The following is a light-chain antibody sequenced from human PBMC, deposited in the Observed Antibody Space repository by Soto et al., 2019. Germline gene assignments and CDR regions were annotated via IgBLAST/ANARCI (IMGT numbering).Light chain of an antibody. CDR1: QRVTSSY. CDR2: GTS. J-gene: IGKJ5*01. Sequence: EIVMTQSPATLSVSPGGRATLSCRASQRVTSSYLAWYQQKLGQAPRLLIYGTSSRATGIPDRFSGSGSGTDFTLTISRLEPEDFAVYYCQQYHSSPSITFGQGTRLEIK. V-gene: IGKV3-20*01. CDR3: QQYHSSPSIT.